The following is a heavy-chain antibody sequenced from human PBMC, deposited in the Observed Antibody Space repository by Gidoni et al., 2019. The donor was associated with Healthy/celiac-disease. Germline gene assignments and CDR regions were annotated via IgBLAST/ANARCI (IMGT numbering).Heavy chain of an antibody. J-gene: IGHJ4*02. CDR1: GGSISSSSYY. D-gene: IGHD1-26*01. CDR3: ARSPLVGAPFDY. Sequence: QLQLQESGPGLVKPSETLSLTCTVSGGSISSSSYYWGWIRQPPGKGLEWIGSIYYSGSTYYNPSLKSRVTISVDTSKNQFSLKLSSVTAADTAVYYCARSPLVGAPFDYWGQGTLVTVSS. CDR2: IYYSGST. V-gene: IGHV4-39*01.